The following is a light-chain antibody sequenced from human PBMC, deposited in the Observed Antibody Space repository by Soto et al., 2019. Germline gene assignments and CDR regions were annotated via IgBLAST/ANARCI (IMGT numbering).Light chain of an antibody. V-gene: IGKV1-5*01. CDR1: QSIDTW. J-gene: IGKJ5*01. CDR2: DAS. Sequence: DIQMTQSPSTLSASVGDRITITCRVSQSIDTWLAWYQQAPGKAPNLLIYDASTLESGVPSRFSGSGSGTEFTLTISRLQPGDFATYCCQHYSGSSITFGQGTRLEIK. CDR3: QHYSGSSIT.